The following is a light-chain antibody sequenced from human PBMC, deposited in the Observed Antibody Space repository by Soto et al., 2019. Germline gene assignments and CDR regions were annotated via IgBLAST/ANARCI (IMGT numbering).Light chain of an antibody. CDR1: QSLVXXXXXXX. Sequence: DVVMTQSPLSLPVTLGQPASISCRSSQSLVXXXXXXXLSWFHQRPGQSPRRLIYRVSNRDSGVPDRFSGSGSGTDFTLEISRVEAEDVGVYYCMQGTHWPRTFGQGTKVEIK. CDR2: RVS. CDR3: MQGTHWPRT. J-gene: IGKJ1*01. V-gene: IGKV2-30*01.